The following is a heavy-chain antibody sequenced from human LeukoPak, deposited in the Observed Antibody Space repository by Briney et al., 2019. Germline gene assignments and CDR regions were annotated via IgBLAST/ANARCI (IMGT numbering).Heavy chain of an antibody. CDR2: ISWNSGSI. Sequence: QPGGSLRFSCAASGFTFDDYAMHWVRQAPGKGLEWVSGISWNSGSIGYADSVKGRFTISRDNAKNSLYPQMNSLRAEDTALYYCAKDIYDILTGVDYWGQGTLVTVSS. J-gene: IGHJ4*02. V-gene: IGHV3-9*01. CDR1: GFTFDDYA. CDR3: AKDIYDILTGVDY. D-gene: IGHD3-9*01.